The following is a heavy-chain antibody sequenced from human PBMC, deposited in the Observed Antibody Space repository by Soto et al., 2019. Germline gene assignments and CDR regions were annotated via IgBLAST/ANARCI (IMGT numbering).Heavy chain of an antibody. D-gene: IGHD2-2*01. J-gene: IGHJ5*02. CDR3: ARALPVAKGGFDP. V-gene: IGHV3-53*01. CDR2: IYTAGGT. CDR1: GFTVSNTY. Sequence: XGSLRLSCAASGFTVSNTYMTWVRQPPGKGLECVSVIYTAGGTNYADSVKGRFIISRDNSKNTLYLQMNSLRAEDTAVYYCARALPVAKGGFDPWGQGTLVTVSS.